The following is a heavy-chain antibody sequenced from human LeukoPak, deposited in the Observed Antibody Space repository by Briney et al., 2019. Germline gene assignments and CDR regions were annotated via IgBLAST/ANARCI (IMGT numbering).Heavy chain of an antibody. CDR2: IYHRGNT. J-gene: IGHJ6*03. V-gene: IGHV4-4*02. Sequence: SETLSLTCAVSGGSISSSNWWNWVRQTPGKGLEWIGEIYHRGNTHYNPSLKSRVTMSVDTSSNQFSLRVNSVTAADTAVYYCARTTEGGYTYDYFYYYYMDVWGKGTTVTISS. D-gene: IGHD5-18*01. CDR3: ARTTEGGYTYDYFYYYYMDV. CDR1: GGSISSSNW.